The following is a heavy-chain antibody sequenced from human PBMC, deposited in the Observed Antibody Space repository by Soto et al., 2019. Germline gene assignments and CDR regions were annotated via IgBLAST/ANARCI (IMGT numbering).Heavy chain of an antibody. CDR1: GASIMSDAW. Sequence: SETLSLTCDVSGASIMSDAWWTWVRQSPEKGLEWIGEIYHNGRAFDNPSLRGRVTISIDRSNNQFSLNLTSVTAADTAVYYCARADSVLVAKGFDLWGPGTLVTVSS. D-gene: IGHD2-8*02. V-gene: IGHV4-4*02. CDR2: IYHNGRA. J-gene: IGHJ4*02. CDR3: ARADSVLVAKGFDL.